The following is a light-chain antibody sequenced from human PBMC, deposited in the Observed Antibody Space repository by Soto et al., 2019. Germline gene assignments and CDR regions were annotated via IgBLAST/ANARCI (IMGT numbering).Light chain of an antibody. Sequence: EIVLTQSPGTLSLSPGESVTLSCRASQSVGSNYLVWYQQKPGQAPRLLIYGASNRATGIPDRFSGSGSGTDFTLTISRLEPEDFAVYYCQEYGSSRTFGQGTKVEIE. CDR2: GAS. CDR1: QSVGSNY. J-gene: IGKJ1*01. V-gene: IGKV3-20*01. CDR3: QEYGSSRT.